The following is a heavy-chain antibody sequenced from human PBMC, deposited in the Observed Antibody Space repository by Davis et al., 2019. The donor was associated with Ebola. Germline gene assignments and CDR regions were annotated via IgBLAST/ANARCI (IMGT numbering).Heavy chain of an antibody. CDR1: GLTFSNAW. D-gene: IGHD3-16*01. Sequence: GSLRLSCAASGLTFSNAWMSWVRQPPGKGLEWVGIIYDSGRTNYNPSLKSRVTISADTSKNQFSLNLRSVTAADTAVYYCVRFGRGAYWGQGTLVTVSS. CDR3: VRFGRGAY. CDR2: IYDSGRT. J-gene: IGHJ4*02. V-gene: IGHV4-59*01.